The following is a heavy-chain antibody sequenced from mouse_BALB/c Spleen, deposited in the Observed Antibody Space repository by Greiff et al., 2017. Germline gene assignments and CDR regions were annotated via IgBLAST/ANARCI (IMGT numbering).Heavy chain of an antibody. CDR2: IDPENGNT. J-gene: IGHJ4*01. V-gene: IGHV14-1*02. D-gene: IGHD2-1*01. CDR1: GFNIKDYY. CDR3: ARSGGKRAMDY. Sequence: VQLQQSGAELVRPGALVKLSCKASGFNIKDYYMHWVKQRPEQGLEWIGWIDPENGNTIYDPKFQGKASITAATSSNTAYLQLSSLTSEDTAVYYCARSGGKRAMDYWGQGTTVTVAS.